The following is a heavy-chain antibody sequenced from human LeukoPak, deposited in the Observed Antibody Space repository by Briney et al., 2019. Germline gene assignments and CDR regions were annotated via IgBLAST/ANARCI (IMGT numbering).Heavy chain of an antibody. CDR3: ASSGGQGAFDI. V-gene: IGHV4-34*01. J-gene: IGHJ3*02. CDR2: INHSGST. CDR1: GGSFSGYY. D-gene: IGHD6-19*01. Sequence: SETLSLTCAVYGGSFSGYYWSWIRQPPGKGLEWIGEINHSGSTNYNPSLKSRVTISVDTSKNQFSLKLSSVTAADTAVYYCASSGGQGAFDIWGQGTMVTVSS.